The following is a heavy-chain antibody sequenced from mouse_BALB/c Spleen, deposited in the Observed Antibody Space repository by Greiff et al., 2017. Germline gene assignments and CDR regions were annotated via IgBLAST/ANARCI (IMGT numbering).Heavy chain of an antibody. CDR3: AKLLRGFAY. D-gene: IGHD1-1*01. CDR1: GYSITSGYY. CDR2: ISYDGSN. Sequence: DVQLQESGPGLVKPSQSLSLTCSVTGYSITSGYYWNWIRQFPGNKLEWMGYISYDGSNNYNPSLKNRISITRDTSKNQFFLKLNSVTTEDTATYYCAKLLRGFAYWGQGTLVTVSA. J-gene: IGHJ3*01. V-gene: IGHV3-6*02.